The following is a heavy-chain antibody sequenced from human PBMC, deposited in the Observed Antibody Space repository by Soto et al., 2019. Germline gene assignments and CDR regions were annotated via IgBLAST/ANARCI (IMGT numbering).Heavy chain of an antibody. V-gene: IGHV4-4*07. CDR2: IYASGST. CDR1: DDSLSTYY. CDR3: ARSAIPRGGWFRP. D-gene: IGHD2-21*01. Sequence: SETLSLTCNVSDDSLSTYYWSWIRQPAGKGLEWIGRIYASGSTNYNPSLKGRVSMSVDTSKKQFSLRMISVTATDTAMYYCARSAIPRGGWFRPWGQGVLVTVSS. J-gene: IGHJ5*02.